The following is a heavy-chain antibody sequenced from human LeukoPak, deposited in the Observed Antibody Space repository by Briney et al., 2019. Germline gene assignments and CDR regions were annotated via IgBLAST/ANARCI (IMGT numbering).Heavy chain of an antibody. Sequence: GGSLRLSCAASGXTFSNYGVHWVRQAPGKGLEWVALIWYDGSNKYYADSVKGRFTISRDNSKNTLYLQMNSLRAEDTAVYYCAKIWGSSGWYEYSFDYWGQGTLVTVSS. D-gene: IGHD6-19*01. CDR1: GXTFSNYG. CDR2: IWYDGSNK. V-gene: IGHV3-33*06. J-gene: IGHJ4*02. CDR3: AKIWGSSGWYEYSFDY.